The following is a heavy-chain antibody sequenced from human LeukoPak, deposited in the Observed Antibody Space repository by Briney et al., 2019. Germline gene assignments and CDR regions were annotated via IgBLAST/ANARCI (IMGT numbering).Heavy chain of an antibody. CDR1: GYTLTELS. J-gene: IGHJ4*02. D-gene: IGHD6-13*01. CDR2: FDPEDGET. CDR3: ATGNRGYRTLDY. V-gene: IGHV1-24*01. Sequence: ASVKVSCKVSGYTLTELSMHWVRQAPGKGLEWMGGFDPEDGETIYAQKFQGRVTMTEDTSTDTAYMELSSLRSEDTAVYYCATGNRGYRTLDYWGQGTLVTVSS.